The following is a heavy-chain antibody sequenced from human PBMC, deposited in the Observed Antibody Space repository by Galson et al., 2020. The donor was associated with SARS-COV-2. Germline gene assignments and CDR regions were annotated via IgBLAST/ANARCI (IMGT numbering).Heavy chain of an antibody. CDR1: GGSISSSNW. Sequence: SETLSLTCAVSGGSISSSNWWSRVRQPPGKGLEWIGEIYHSGSTNYNPSLKSRVTISVDKSKNQFSLKLSSVTAADTAVYYCARKYIAAAFFFPYYFDYWGQGTLVTVSS. CDR3: ARKYIAAAFFFPYYFDY. CDR2: IYHSGST. D-gene: IGHD6-13*01. J-gene: IGHJ4*02. V-gene: IGHV4-4*02.